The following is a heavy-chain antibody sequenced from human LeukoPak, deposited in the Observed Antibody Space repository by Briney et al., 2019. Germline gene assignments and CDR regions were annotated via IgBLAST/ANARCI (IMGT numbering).Heavy chain of an antibody. V-gene: IGHV1-18*01. J-gene: IGHJ1*01. Sequence: ASVKVSCKASGYTFTSYGISWVRQAPGQGLEWMGWISAYNGNTNYAQKIQGRVTMTTDTSTSTAYMELRSLRSDDTAVYYCARDKETYYYDSSGYGHWGQGTLVTASS. CDR3: ARDKETYYYDSSGYGH. D-gene: IGHD3-22*01. CDR1: GYTFTSYG. CDR2: ISAYNGNT.